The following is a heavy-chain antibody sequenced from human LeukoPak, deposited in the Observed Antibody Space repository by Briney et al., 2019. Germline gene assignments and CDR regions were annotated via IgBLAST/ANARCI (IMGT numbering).Heavy chain of an antibody. J-gene: IGHJ4*01. D-gene: IGHD3-22*01. CDR2: ISGSGGST. V-gene: IGHV3-23*01. CDR3: ARRWDSSGPIDY. CDR1: GFTFSSYA. Sequence: GRSLRLSCAASGFTFSSYAMSWVRQAPGKGLEWVSAISGSGGSTYYADSVKGRFTISRDNSKNTVFLQMNSLRFEDTALYFCARRWDSSGPIDYWGQGTLVSVSS.